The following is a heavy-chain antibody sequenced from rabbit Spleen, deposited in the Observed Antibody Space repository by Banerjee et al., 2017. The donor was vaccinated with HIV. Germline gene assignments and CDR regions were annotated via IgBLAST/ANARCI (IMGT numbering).Heavy chain of an antibody. Sequence: QEQLVESGGGLVQPGGSLKLSCKASGFDFSNYGVSWVRQAPGKGLEWIGYIEPIFGNTYYANWVNGRFTISSHNAQNTLYLQLSSLTAADTATYFSVNDPYGLRGGGGVLWGQGTLVTVS. CDR1: GFDFSNYG. V-gene: IGHV1S47*01. D-gene: IGHD3-1*01. CDR2: IEPIFGNT. J-gene: IGHJ4*01. CDR3: VNDPYGLRGGGGVL.